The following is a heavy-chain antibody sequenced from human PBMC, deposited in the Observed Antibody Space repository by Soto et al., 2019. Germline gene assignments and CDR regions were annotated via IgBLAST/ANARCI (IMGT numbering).Heavy chain of an antibody. D-gene: IGHD2-21*02. Sequence: PSETLSLTCTVSGGYLSSYYWSWIRQPPGKGLEWIGYIYYSGSTYYNPSLKSRVTISVDTSKNQFSLKLSSVTAADTAVYYCASGDCGGDCYPYYYYGMDVWGQGTTVTVSS. V-gene: IGHV4-59*12. CDR1: GGYLSSYY. J-gene: IGHJ6*02. CDR3: ASGDCGGDCYPYYYYGMDV. CDR2: IYYSGST.